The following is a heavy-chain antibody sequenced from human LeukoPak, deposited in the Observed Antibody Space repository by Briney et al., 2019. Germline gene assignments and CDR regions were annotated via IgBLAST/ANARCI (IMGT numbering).Heavy chain of an antibody. CDR2: IGTAGDT. V-gene: IGHV3-13*01. J-gene: IGHJ6*02. CDR1: GFTFSSYD. CDR3: ARGLPRYGMDV. Sequence: GGSLRLSCAASGFTFSSYDMHWVRQATGKGLEWVSAIGTAGDTYYPGSVKGRFTISRENAKNFLYLQMNSLRAGDTAVYYCARGLPRYGMDVWGQGTTVTVSS.